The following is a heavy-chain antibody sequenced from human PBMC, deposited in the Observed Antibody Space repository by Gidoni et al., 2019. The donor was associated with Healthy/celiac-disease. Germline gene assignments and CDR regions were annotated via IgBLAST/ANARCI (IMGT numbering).Heavy chain of an antibody. CDR3: ARATAMEGVGY. V-gene: IGHV4-30-4*01. CDR1: CGSISSVDYY. J-gene: IGHJ4*02. Sequence: QVQLQESGPGLVKPSQTLSLTCTVSCGSISSVDYYWSWIRQPPGKGLEWIGYIYYSWITYYNPSLKSRVTISVDTSKNQFSLKLSYVTAADTAVYYCARATAMEGVGYWGQGTLVTVSS. CDR2: IYYSWIT. D-gene: IGHD5-18*01.